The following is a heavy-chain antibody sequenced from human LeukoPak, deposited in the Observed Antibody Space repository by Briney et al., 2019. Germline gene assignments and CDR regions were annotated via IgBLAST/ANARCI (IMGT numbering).Heavy chain of an antibody. V-gene: IGHV4-59*12. J-gene: IGHJ5*02. Sequence: SETLSLTCTVSGGSISSYYWSWIRQPPGKGLEWIGYIYYSGSTYYNPSLKSRVTISVDTSKNQFSLKLSSVTAADTAVYYCARVIRITIFGVVLFNWFDPWGQGTLVTVAS. CDR3: ARVIRITIFGVVLFNWFDP. CDR2: IYYSGST. CDR1: GGSISSYY. D-gene: IGHD3-3*01.